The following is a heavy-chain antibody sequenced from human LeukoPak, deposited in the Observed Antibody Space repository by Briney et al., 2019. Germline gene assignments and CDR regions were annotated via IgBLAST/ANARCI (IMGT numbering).Heavy chain of an antibody. D-gene: IGHD3-10*01. V-gene: IGHV3-30*18. CDR1: GFTFDVYA. J-gene: IGHJ4*02. Sequence: PGGSLRLSCAASGFTFDVYAMHWFRQAPGKGLDWEAVISYDGSNKYYADSVKGRFTISRDNSKNTLYLQMNSLRAEDTAVYYCAKDGGSDPFDYWGQGTLVTVSS. CDR2: ISYDGSNK. CDR3: AKDGGSDPFDY.